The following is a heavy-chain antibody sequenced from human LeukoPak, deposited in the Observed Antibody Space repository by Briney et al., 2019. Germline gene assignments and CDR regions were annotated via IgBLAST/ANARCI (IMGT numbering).Heavy chain of an antibody. CDR1: GYTFTNYY. J-gene: IGHJ4*02. CDR2: ISPSGGST. V-gene: IGHV1-46*01. Sequence: APVKVSCKASGYTFTNYYIHWVRQAPGQGLEWMGIISPSGGSTAYAQRFQGRVTVTRDTSTSTVYMELSSLRSEDMAVYYCARGPSQQDFDHWGQGTLVTVSS. D-gene: IGHD2-15*01. CDR3: ARGPSQQDFDH.